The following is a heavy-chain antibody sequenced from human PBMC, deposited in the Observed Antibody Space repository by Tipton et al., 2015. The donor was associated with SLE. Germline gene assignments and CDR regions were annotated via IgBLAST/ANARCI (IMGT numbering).Heavy chain of an antibody. CDR3: ATTSCSGGTCLVDH. J-gene: IGHJ4*02. V-gene: IGHV4-39*07. CDR2: MSNRGAT. D-gene: IGHD2-15*01. Sequence: TLSLTSTVSACSISTNRYHCGWIRQPPGTGLAWIGSMSNRGATHRNPSLKSRVTISLDMSKNQFSLNLTSVTAADTAVYYCATTSCSGGTCLVDHWGQATLVTVSS. CDR1: ACSISTNRYH.